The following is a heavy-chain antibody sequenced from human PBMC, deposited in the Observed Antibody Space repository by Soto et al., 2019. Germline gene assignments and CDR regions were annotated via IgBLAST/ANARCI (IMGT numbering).Heavy chain of an antibody. J-gene: IGHJ6*03. Sequence: GGSLRLSCAASGFTFSSYSMNWVRQAPGKGLEWVSSISSSSSYIYYADSVKGRFTISRDNAKNSLYLQMNSLRAEDTAVYYCARDSGFLEWLLSDLYYYYYYMDVWGKGTTVTVSS. D-gene: IGHD3-3*01. CDR3: ARDSGFLEWLLSDLYYYYYYMDV. CDR2: ISSSSSYI. CDR1: GFTFSSYS. V-gene: IGHV3-21*01.